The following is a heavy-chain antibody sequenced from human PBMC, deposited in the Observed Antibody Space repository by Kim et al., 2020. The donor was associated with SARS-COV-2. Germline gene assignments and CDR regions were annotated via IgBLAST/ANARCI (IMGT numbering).Heavy chain of an antibody. D-gene: IGHD1-26*01. V-gene: IGHV3-23*01. Sequence: STCYADSVKGRFTISQDNSKNTLYLHMNSLRAEDTAVYYCAKGEAGATQAWGQGTLVTVSS. J-gene: IGHJ5*02. CDR3: AKGEAGATQA. CDR2: ST.